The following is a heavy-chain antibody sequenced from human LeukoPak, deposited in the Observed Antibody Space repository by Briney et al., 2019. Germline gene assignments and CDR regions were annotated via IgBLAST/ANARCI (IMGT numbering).Heavy chain of an antibody. D-gene: IGHD3-16*01. V-gene: IGHV3-7*03. CDR3: ARGGGLDV. CDR2: IKQDGSEK. Sequence: PGGSLRLSCAASGFTFSSYWMTWVRQAPGKGLEWVANIKQDGSEKHYVDSVKGRFTVSRDNAKNSLFLQMDSLRAEDTAVYYCARGGGLDVWGQGATVTVSS. CDR1: GFTFSSYW. J-gene: IGHJ6*02.